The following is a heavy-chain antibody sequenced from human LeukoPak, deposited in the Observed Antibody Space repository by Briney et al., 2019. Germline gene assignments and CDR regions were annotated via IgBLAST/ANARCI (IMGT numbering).Heavy chain of an antibody. J-gene: IGHJ1*01. CDR1: GFTFTSSA. V-gene: IGHV1-58*01. CDR2: IVVGSGNT. Sequence: SVKVSCKASGFTFTSSAVQWGRQARGQRLEWIGWIVVGSGNTNNAQKFQERVTITRNMSTSTAYMELSSLRSEDTAVYYCAAEPYYYDSGGSEEYFQHWGQGTLVTVSS. D-gene: IGHD3-22*01. CDR3: AAEPYYYDSGGSEEYFQH.